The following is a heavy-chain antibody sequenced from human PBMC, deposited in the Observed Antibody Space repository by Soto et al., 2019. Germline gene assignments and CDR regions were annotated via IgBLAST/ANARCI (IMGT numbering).Heavy chain of an antibody. Sequence: EVQLVESGGGLVKPGGSLRLSCAASGFTFSSYAMNWVRQAPGKGLEWVSSISSSSGYIYYADSLKGRFTIPRDNAKNSLYRQMNSLRAEDTAVYYCAGGVTAMVTGVDYWGQGTLVTVSS. V-gene: IGHV3-21*01. CDR2: ISSSSGYI. D-gene: IGHD5-18*01. J-gene: IGHJ4*02. CDR3: AGGVTAMVTGVDY. CDR1: GFTFSSYA.